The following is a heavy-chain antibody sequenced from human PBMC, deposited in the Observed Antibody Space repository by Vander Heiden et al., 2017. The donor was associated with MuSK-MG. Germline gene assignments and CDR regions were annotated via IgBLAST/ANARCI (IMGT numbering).Heavy chain of an antibody. J-gene: IGHJ3*02. CDR3: AHRRRAAAVSAFDI. CDR2: IYWDDDK. V-gene: IGHV2-5*02. D-gene: IGHD6-13*01. Sequence: LSTSGVGVGWIRQPPGKALEWLALIYWDDDKRYSPALKSRLTITKDTSKNQVVLTMTKMETVETATYYCAHRRRAAAVSAFDIGGQVTMVTVSS. CDR1: LSTSGVG.